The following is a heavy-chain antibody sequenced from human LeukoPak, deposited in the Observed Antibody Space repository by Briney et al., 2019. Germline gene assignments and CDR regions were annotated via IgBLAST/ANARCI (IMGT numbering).Heavy chain of an antibody. V-gene: IGHV3-23*01. CDR1: GFTFGSHA. D-gene: IGHD5-18*01. CDR3: GKTTVGYSSGQKPAWPVDY. Sequence: GGSLRLSCEASGFTFGSHAMYWVRQAPGKGLEWVAGIFGSGGSPHYADSVKGPFNISRDNSRNTVYLQINSLRAEDTAVYYCGKTTVGYSSGQKPAWPVDYWGQGTLVTVSS. J-gene: IGHJ4*02. CDR2: IFGSGGSP.